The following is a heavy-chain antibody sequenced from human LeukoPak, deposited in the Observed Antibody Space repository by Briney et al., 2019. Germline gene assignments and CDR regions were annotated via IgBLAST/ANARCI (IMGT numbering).Heavy chain of an antibody. D-gene: IGHD5-12*01. CDR1: GGSISIYY. Sequence: PSETLSLTCTVSGGSISIYYWNWIRQPPGKGLEWIGYIYYSGSTKYNPSLKTRVTISVDTSKNQFSLKLSSVTAADTAVYYCARGDVVATALDPWGQGPLVTVSS. CDR2: IYYSGST. V-gene: IGHV4-59*08. J-gene: IGHJ5*02. CDR3: ARGDVVATALDP.